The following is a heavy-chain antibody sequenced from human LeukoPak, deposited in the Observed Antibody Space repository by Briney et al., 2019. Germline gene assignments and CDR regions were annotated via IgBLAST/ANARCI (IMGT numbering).Heavy chain of an antibody. CDR1: GGTFSSYA. D-gene: IGHD1-1*01. CDR2: IIPIFGTA. J-gene: IGHJ4*02. V-gene: IGHV1-69*05. CDR3: ARLRSGTFDY. Sequence: ASVKVSCKASGGTFSSYAISWVRQAPGQGLEWMGGIIPIFGTANYAQKFQGRVTMTTDTSTSTAYMELRSLRSDDTAVFYCARLRSGTFDYWGQGTLVTVSS.